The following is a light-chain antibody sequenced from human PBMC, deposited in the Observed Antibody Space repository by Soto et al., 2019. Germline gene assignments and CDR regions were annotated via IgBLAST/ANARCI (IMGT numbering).Light chain of an antibody. CDR3: QVYAGSHLWT. Sequence: VLTQSPGTLSLSPGESATLSCRASQYVSSGHLAWYQQKPGQAPRLLIYGASTRATGIPDRFSGSGSETDFSLSIRRLEPEDFAVYYCQVYAGSHLWTFGQGTKVEVK. CDR1: QYVSSGH. CDR2: GAS. J-gene: IGKJ1*01. V-gene: IGKV3-20*01.